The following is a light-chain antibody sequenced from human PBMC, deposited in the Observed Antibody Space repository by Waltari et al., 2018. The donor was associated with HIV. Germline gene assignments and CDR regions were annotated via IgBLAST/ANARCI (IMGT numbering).Light chain of an antibody. J-gene: IGKJ3*01. Sequence: DIVMTQSPLSLPVTPGEPASISCRSSQSLLHSNGYNSLDWYLQKPGQSPQLLIYLGSNRASGVPDRFSGSGSGTDLTVKISRVEAEDVGVYYGMQALQTPWVTFGPGTKVDIK. CDR2: LGS. V-gene: IGKV2-28*01. CDR3: MQALQTPWVT. CDR1: QSLLHSNGYNS.